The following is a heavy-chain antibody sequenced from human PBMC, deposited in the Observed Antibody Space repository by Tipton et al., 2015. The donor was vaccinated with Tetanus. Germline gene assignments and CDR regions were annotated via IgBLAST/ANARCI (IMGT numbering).Heavy chain of an antibody. J-gene: IGHJ4*02. Sequence: QLVQSGGGLVKPGGSLRLACEVSGFTFSSHAMNWIRQAPGKGLEWVASISSTSSYIHYADSVRGRFTISRDNTQNSVYLQLTSLRGDDTALYYCASGRLTFDYWGLGALVIVS. CDR1: GFTFSSHA. CDR3: ASGRLTFDY. V-gene: IGHV3-21*06. CDR2: ISSTSSYI. D-gene: IGHD1-26*01.